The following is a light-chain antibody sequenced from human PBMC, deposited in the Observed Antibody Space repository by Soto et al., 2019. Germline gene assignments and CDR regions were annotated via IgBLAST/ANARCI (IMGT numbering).Light chain of an antibody. Sequence: QSALTQPRSVSGSPGQSATISCTGTNSDVGDYNHVSWYQQHPGKVPKVMIYDVDKRPSGVPDRFSGSKSGNTASLTISGLQADDEADYSCCSYAGNYMKVVFGGGTKLTLL. V-gene: IGLV2-11*01. CDR3: CSYAGNYMKVV. CDR2: DVD. CDR1: NSDVGDYNH. J-gene: IGLJ2*01.